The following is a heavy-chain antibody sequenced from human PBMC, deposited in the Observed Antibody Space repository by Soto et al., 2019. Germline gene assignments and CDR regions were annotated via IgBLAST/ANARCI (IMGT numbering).Heavy chain of an antibody. CDR1: GFTVSNNY. Sequence: EVQLVESGGGLIQPGGSLRLSCAVSGFTVSNNYMSWVRQAPGKGLEGVSVIYSGGYTAYGDSVKGRFTISRDNSKNPIYLQKNPRGAADTAVSSGASQPGGGGYWGQGTLVTVSS. CDR2: IYSGGYT. D-gene: IGHD3-10*01. J-gene: IGHJ4*02. CDR3: ASQPGGGGY. V-gene: IGHV3-53*01.